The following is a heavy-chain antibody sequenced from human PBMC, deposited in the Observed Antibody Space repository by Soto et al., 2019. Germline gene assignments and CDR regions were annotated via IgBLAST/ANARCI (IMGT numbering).Heavy chain of an antibody. CDR3: AAVPYYGSGSQMFDY. Sequence: SVKVSCKASGFTFTSSAVQWVRQARGQRLEWIGWIVVGSGNTNYAQKFQERVTITRDMSTSTAYMELSSLRSEDTAVYYCAAVPYYGSGSQMFDYWGQGTPVTVSS. CDR2: IVVGSGNT. CDR1: GFTFTSSA. D-gene: IGHD3-10*01. V-gene: IGHV1-58*01. J-gene: IGHJ4*02.